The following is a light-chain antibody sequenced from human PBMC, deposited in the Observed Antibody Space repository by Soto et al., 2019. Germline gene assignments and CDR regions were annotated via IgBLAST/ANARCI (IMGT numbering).Light chain of an antibody. CDR1: QSISRH. Sequence: DIQMTQSPSTLSASVGDRVTLTCRASQSISRHLNWYQQKPGRAPRLLIYGSSNLQGGVPSRFSGSGSGTDFTLTISSLLPEDFATYYCQQGYSTPVTFGQGTRLEIK. CDR3: QQGYSTPVT. J-gene: IGKJ5*01. V-gene: IGKV1-39*01. CDR2: GSS.